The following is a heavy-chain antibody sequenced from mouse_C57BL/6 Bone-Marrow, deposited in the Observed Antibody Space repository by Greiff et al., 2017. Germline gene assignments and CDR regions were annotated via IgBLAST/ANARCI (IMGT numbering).Heavy chain of an antibody. CDR1: GFSLTSYG. V-gene: IGHV2-5*01. D-gene: IGHD2-4*01. J-gene: IGHJ3*01. CDR3: AKVYYDRWAY. Sequence: VHLVESGPGLVQPSQSLSITCTVSGFSLTSYGVHWVRQSPGKGLEWLGVIWRGGSTDYNAAFMSRLTITKDNSKSKVFFKMNSLQADDTAIYYCAKVYYDRWAYGGQGTLVTVSA. CDR2: IWRGGST.